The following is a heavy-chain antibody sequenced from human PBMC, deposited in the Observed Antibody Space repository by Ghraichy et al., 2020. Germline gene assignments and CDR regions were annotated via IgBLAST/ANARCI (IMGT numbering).Heavy chain of an antibody. Sequence: GALRLSCAASGFTFSSYGMHWVRQAPGKGLEWVAVIWYDGSNKYYADSVKGRFTISRDNSKNTLYLQMNSLRAEDTAVYYCARVVWDIVVVPAAPDGMDVWGQGTTVTVSS. CDR1: GFTFSSYG. D-gene: IGHD2-2*01. J-gene: IGHJ6*02. CDR3: ARVVWDIVVVPAAPDGMDV. V-gene: IGHV3-33*01. CDR2: IWYDGSNK.